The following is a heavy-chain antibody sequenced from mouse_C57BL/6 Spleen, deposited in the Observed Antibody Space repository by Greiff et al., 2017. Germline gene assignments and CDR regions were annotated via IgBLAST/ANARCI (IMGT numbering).Heavy chain of an antibody. J-gene: IGHJ1*03. CDR2: IFPGSGST. Sequence: QVQLKESGPELVKPGASVKISCKASGYTFTDYYINWVKQRPGQGLEWIGWIFPGSGSTYYNEKFKGKATLTVDKSSSTAYMLLSSLTSEDSAVYFCARCPYYYGSSLWYFDVWGTGTTVTVSS. V-gene: IGHV1-75*01. D-gene: IGHD1-1*01. CDR1: GYTFTDYY. CDR3: ARCPYYYGSSLWYFDV.